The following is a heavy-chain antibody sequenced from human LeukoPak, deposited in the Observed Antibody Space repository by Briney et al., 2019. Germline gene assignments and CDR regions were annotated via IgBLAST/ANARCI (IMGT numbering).Heavy chain of an antibody. CDR3: ARERTHYDFWSGYFDY. D-gene: IGHD3-3*01. J-gene: IGHJ4*02. CDR1: GGSISSYY. Sequence: SETLSLTCTVSGGSISSYYWSWIRQPPGKGLEWIGYIYYSGSTNYSPSLKSRVTISVDTSKNQFSLKLSSVTAADTAVYYCARERTHYDFWSGYFDYWGQGTLVTVSS. V-gene: IGHV4-59*01. CDR2: IYYSGST.